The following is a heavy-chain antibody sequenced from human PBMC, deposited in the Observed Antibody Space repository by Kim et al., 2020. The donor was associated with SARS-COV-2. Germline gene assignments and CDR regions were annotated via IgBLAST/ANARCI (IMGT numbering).Heavy chain of an antibody. J-gene: IGHJ6*02. D-gene: IGHD1-26*01. CDR2: ISSSSSYI. CDR1: GFTFSSYS. CDR3: ARDYRRGSYFSYYHYGMDV. V-gene: IGHV3-21*01. Sequence: GGSLRLSCAASGFTFSSYSMNWVRQAPGKGLEWVSSISSSSSYIYYADSVEGRFTISRDNAKNSLYLQMNSLRAEDTAIYYCARDYRRGSYFSYYHYGMDVWGQGTTVTVSS.